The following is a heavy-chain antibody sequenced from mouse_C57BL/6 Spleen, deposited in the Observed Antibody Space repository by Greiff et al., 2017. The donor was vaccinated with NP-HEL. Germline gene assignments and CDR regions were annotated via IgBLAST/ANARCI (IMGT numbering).Heavy chain of an antibody. V-gene: IGHV1-26*01. Sequence: EVQLQQSGPELVKPGASVKISCKASGYTFTDYYMNWVKQSHGKSLEWIGDINPNNGGTSYNQKFKGKATLTVDKSSSTAYMELRSLTSEDSAVYYCARRGMITTKCLYYFDYGGQGTTLTVSS. J-gene: IGHJ2*01. D-gene: IGHD2-4*01. CDR2: INPNNGGT. CDR1: GYTFTDYY. CDR3: ARRGMITTKCLYYFDY.